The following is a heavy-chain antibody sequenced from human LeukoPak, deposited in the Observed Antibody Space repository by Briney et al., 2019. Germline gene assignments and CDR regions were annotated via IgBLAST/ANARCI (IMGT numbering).Heavy chain of an antibody. D-gene: IGHD3-3*01. V-gene: IGHV4-59*08. Sequence: PSETLSLTCTVSGGSISSYYWSWVRQPPGKGVEWIGYIYYSGSTNYNPSLTSRVTISVDTSKNQFSLNLSSVTAADTAVYYCATSQDRSGYYADYWGQGTLVTVSS. CDR3: ATSQDRSGYYADY. CDR2: IYYSGST. J-gene: IGHJ4*02. CDR1: GGSISSYY.